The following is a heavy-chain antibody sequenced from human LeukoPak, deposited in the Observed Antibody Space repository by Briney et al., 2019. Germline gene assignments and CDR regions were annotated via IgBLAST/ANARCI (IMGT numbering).Heavy chain of an antibody. D-gene: IGHD3-22*01. CDR3: ARDRRSWYYDSSGYPNYDAFDI. V-gene: IGHV1-18*01. CDR1: GYTFTSYG. J-gene: IGHJ3*02. CDR2: ISAYNGNT. Sequence: ASVKVSCKASGYTFTSYGISWVRQAPGQGGEWMGWISAYNGNTNYAQKLQGRVTMTTDTSTSTAYMELRSLRSDDTAVYYCARDRRSWYYDSSGYPNYDAFDIWGQGTMVTVSS.